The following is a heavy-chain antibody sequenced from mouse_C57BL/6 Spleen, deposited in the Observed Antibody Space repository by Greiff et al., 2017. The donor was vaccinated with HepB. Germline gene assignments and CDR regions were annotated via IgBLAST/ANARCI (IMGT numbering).Heavy chain of an antibody. D-gene: IGHD1-1*01. CDR1: GYTFTSYW. J-gene: IGHJ3*01. Sequence: VQLQQPGAELVRPGSSVKLSCKASGYTFTSYWMDWVKQRPGQGLEWIGNIYPSDSETHYNQKFKDKATLTVDKSSSTAYMQLSSLTSEDSADYYCSGGERYYGSGSWFAYWGQGTLVTVSA. CDR2: IYPSDSET. V-gene: IGHV1-61*01. CDR3: SGGERYYGSGSWFAY.